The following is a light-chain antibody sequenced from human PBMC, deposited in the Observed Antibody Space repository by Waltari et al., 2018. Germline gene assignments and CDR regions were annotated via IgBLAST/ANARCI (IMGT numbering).Light chain of an antibody. V-gene: IGKV4-1*01. CDR1: QSVLYSSNNKNY. Sequence: DIVMTQSPDSLAVYLGERATINCKSSQSVLYSSNNKNYLAWYQQKPGLPPKLLIYWASTRESGVPDRFSGSGSGTDFTLTISSLQAEDVAVYYCQQYYSTPPTFGQGTKLEIK. J-gene: IGKJ2*01. CDR3: QQYYSTPPT. CDR2: WAS.